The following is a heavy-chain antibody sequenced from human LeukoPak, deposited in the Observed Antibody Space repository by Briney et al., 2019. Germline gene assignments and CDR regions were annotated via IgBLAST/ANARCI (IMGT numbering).Heavy chain of an antibody. CDR1: GYTFTSYY. CDR2: INPSGGST. D-gene: IGHD6-13*01. CDR3: ARDSGGPYSSSWYEAFDS. V-gene: IGHV1-46*01. J-gene: IGHJ3*02. Sequence: ASVKVSCKASGYTFTSYYMHWVRQAPGQGLEWMGIINPSGGSTSYAQKFQGRVTMTRDTSTSTVYMELSSLRSEDTAVYYCARDSGGPYSSSWYEAFDSWGQGTMVTVSS.